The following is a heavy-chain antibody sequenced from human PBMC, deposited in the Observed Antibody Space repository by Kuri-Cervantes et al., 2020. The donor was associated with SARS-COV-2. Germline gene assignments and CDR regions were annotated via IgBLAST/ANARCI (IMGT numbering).Heavy chain of an antibody. V-gene: IGHV3-48*02. Sequence: GGSLRLSCAASGFTFSSYAMSWVRQAPGKGLEWMSYISSSSLTTYYADSVRGRFTISRDNAKNSLFLHMNGLRDEDTAVYYCARGDGNGYPDYWGQGTLVTVSS. D-gene: IGHD3-22*01. CDR2: ISSSSLTT. CDR1: GFTFSSYA. CDR3: ARGDGNGYPDY. J-gene: IGHJ4*02.